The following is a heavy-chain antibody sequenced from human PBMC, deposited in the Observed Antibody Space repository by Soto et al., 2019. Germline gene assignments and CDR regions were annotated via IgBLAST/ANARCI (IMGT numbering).Heavy chain of an antibody. CDR2: IRSKAYGGTT. D-gene: IGHD3-22*01. CDR3: TRDLNVPLDYYYDSSGYYY. J-gene: IGHJ4*02. V-gene: IGHV3-49*04. Sequence: GGSLRLSCTASGFTFGDYAMSWVRQAPGKGLEWVGFIRSKAYGGTTEYAASVKGRFTISRDDSKSIAYLQMNSLKTEDTAVYYCTRDLNVPLDYYYDSSGYYYWGQGTLVTVSS. CDR1: GFTFGDYA.